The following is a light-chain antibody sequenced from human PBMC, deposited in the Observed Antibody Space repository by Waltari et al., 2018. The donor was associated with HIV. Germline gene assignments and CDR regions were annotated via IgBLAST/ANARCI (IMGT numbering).Light chain of an antibody. Sequence: EIVLTQSPAILSLSPGERATLSCRASHTVSGYLAWYQKKPGQVLRLLIYDASNRAPGIPDRFTGRGSGTNYTLTISRLEPEDFAVYYCHQHHDWLTFGGGTRVELK. J-gene: IGKJ4*01. V-gene: IGKV3-11*01. CDR2: DAS. CDR3: HQHHDWLT. CDR1: HTVSGY.